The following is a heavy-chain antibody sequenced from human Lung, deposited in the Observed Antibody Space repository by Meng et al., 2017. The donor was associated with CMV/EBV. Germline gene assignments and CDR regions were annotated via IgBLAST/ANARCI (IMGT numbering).Heavy chain of an antibody. CDR1: GFTFRSYA. CDR2: TSGTGRST. CDR3: AKGRRELDSSSWYFYVDAFDF. J-gene: IGHJ3*01. V-gene: IGHV3-23*01. Sequence: SCAASGFTFRSYAMNWVRQAPGKGLEWVSGTSGTGRSTYYADSVKGRFTISRDNSKSTLYLQMNSLRAEDTAVYYCAKGRRELDSSSWYFYVDAFDFWXQGTTVTVSS. D-gene: IGHD6-13*01.